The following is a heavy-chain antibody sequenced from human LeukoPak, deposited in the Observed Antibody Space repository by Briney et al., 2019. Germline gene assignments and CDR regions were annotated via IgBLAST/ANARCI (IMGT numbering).Heavy chain of an antibody. Sequence: GASVKVSCKASGYSFANYYIHWVRQTPGQGLEWMGIMNPSSGSTNYAQNFQGRVTMTGDTSTSTVYMDLSSLRSDDTAVYYCARRDRGSAFDIWGQGTMVIVSS. D-gene: IGHD1-26*01. J-gene: IGHJ3*02. CDR1: GYSFANYY. CDR2: MNPSSGST. CDR3: ARRDRGSAFDI. V-gene: IGHV1-46*01.